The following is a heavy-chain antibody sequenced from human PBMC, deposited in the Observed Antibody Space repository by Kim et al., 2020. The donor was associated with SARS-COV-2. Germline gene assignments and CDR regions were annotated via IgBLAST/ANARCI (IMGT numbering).Heavy chain of an antibody. J-gene: IGHJ4*02. Sequence: GGSLRLSCAASGFTFSSYAMSWVRQAPGKGLEWVSAISGSGGSTYYADSVKGRFTISRDNSKNTLYLQMNSLRAEDTAVYYCAKLYGSGSYYNAAHFDYWGQGTLVTVSS. D-gene: IGHD3-10*01. V-gene: IGHV3-23*01. CDR2: ISGSGGST. CDR1: GFTFSSYA. CDR3: AKLYGSGSYYNAAHFDY.